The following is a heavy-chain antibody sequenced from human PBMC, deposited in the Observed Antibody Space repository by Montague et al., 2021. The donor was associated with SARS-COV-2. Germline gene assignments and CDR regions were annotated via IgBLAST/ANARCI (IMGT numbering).Heavy chain of an antibody. V-gene: IGHV4-39*01. CDR1: SGSISPSDTHC. J-gene: IGHJ5*02. Sequence: SETLSLTCVVSSGSISPSDTHCWGWVRQAPGKWLEWIATISYSGITSYNPPLRSRVTISVDRSKNQISLNLRSATAADTSVYYCARHSTTHAFDPWGQGILVTVSS. CDR2: ISYSGIT. D-gene: IGHD1-1*01. CDR3: ARHSTTHAFDP.